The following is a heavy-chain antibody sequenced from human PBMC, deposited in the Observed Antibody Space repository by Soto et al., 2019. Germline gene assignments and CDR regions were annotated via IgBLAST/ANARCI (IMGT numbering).Heavy chain of an antibody. CDR2: ISARSSTT. J-gene: IGHJ6*02. D-gene: IGHD3-10*01. V-gene: IGHV3-23*01. Sequence: PGGSLRLSCVGSGFSFDNFAMRWVRQAPGKGLEWVSGISARSSTTYYAGSVKGRFTISRDNSKNTLYLQMNSLTAEDTAVYYCAKVFYDSGTTFFGVDVWGQGTTVTVSS. CDR1: GFSFDNFA. CDR3: AKVFYDSGTTFFGVDV.